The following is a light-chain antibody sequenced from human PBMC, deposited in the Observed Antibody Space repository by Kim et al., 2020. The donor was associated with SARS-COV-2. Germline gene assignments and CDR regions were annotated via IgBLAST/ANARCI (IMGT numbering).Light chain of an antibody. V-gene: IGKV3-11*01. Sequence: EIVLTQSPATLSLSPGERATLSCRASQTVSNSLAWYQQKPGQAPRLLIYHASTRANGIPARFSGSGSGTDFTLTISSLEPEDFALYYCQQRGNWPLTFGGGTKVEI. J-gene: IGKJ4*01. CDR1: QTVSNS. CDR2: HAS. CDR3: QQRGNWPLT.